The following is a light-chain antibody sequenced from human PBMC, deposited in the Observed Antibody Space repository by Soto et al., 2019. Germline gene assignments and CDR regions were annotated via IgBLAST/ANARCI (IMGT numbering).Light chain of an antibody. CDR1: QSISSW. CDR2: KAS. Sequence: DIQMPQSPSTLSASLGDRVTITCRASQSISSWLAWYQQKPGKAPKLLIYKASSLESGVPSRFSGSGSGTEFTLTISSLQPDDFATYYCQQYNSYRRTFGQGTKVEIK. V-gene: IGKV1-5*03. CDR3: QQYNSYRRT. J-gene: IGKJ1*01.